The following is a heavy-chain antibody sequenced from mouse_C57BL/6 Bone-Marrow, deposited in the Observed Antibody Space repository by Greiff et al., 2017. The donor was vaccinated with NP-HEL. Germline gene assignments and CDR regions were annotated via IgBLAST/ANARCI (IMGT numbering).Heavy chain of an antibody. J-gene: IGHJ3*01. CDR2: IWGVGST. V-gene: IGHV2-6*01. CDR1: GFSLTSYG. Sequence: VKLVESGPGLVAPSPSLSITCTVSGFSLTSYGVDWVRQSPGKGLEWLGVIWGVGSTNYNSALKSSLSIRTDNSKSQVFLKMKSQDTDDTARYCCASGAWFAYGGQGTLVTVSA. CDR3: ASGAWFAY.